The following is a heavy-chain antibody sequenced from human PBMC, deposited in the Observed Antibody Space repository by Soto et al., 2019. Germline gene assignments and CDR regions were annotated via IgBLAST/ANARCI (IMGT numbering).Heavy chain of an antibody. CDR1: GGSFSGYY. CDR2: INHSGST. Sequence: SETLSLTCAVYGGSFSGYYWSWIRQPPGKGLEWIGEINHSGSTNYNPSLKSRVTISVDTSKNQFSLKLSSVTAADTAVYYCARASNKRGNSDGPDYWSQGTLVTVSS. D-gene: IGHD5-18*01. V-gene: IGHV4-34*01. J-gene: IGHJ4*02. CDR3: ARASNKRGNSDGPDY.